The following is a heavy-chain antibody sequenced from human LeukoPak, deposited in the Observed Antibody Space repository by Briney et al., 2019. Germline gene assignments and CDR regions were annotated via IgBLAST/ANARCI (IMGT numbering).Heavy chain of an antibody. J-gene: IGHJ3*02. Sequence: PGRSLRLSCAAPGFTFSTYGMHGVRQAPGKGLEGVAAIWYDGSNKYYADSVKGRFTTSRDNSKNTLYLQMNSLGAEDKAVYYCARDWDLNAFDIWGKGTMVIVSS. CDR1: GFTFSTYG. CDR2: IWYDGSNK. CDR3: ARDWDLNAFDI. D-gene: IGHD1-26*01. V-gene: IGHV3-33*01.